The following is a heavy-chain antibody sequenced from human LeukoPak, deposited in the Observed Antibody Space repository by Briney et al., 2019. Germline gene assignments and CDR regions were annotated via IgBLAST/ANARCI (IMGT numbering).Heavy chain of an antibody. Sequence: SETLSLTCTVSGGSISSYYWSWIRQPPGKGLEWIGYIYHSGSTNYNPSLKSRITISVDTSKNQLSLKLKSVNAADTAVYYCARGGRDGYTLYPLDYWGQGTLVTVSS. J-gene: IGHJ4*02. V-gene: IGHV4-59*08. CDR3: ARGGRDGYTLYPLDY. CDR2: IYHSGST. CDR1: GGSISSYY. D-gene: IGHD5-24*01.